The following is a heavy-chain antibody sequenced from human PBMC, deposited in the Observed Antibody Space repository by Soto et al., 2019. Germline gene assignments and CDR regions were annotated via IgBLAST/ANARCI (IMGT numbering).Heavy chain of an antibody. J-gene: IGHJ5*02. V-gene: IGHV3-53*01. CDR3: ARAYGPGSYFCDH. CDR2: IYSDGRT. CDR1: GLTVRSNY. D-gene: IGHD3-10*01. Sequence: EVHLVESGGGLIQPGGSLRLSCEVSGLTVRSNYMNWVRQAPGKGLEWVSVIYSDGRTSYADSVKGRCTISRDTSKNTLYIEMNNLRAEDMAVYYCARAYGPGSYFCDHWGQGTLVTVAS.